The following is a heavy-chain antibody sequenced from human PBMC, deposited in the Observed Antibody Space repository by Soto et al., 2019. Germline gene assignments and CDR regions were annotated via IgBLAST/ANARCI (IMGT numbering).Heavy chain of an antibody. CDR3: AKTGVDDYGDYVRSVDEF. V-gene: IGHV3-23*01. Sequence: GGSLRLSCAASGFTFSSYAMSWVRQAPGKGLEWVSAISGSGGSTYYADSVKGRFTISRDNSKNTLYLQMNSLRAEDTAVYYCAKTGVDDYGDYVRSVDEFWGQGTLVTVSS. CDR1: GFTFSSYA. CDR2: ISGSGGST. D-gene: IGHD4-17*01. J-gene: IGHJ4*02.